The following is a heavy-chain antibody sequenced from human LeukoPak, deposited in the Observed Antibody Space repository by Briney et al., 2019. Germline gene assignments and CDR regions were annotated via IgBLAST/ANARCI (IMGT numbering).Heavy chain of an antibody. CDR3: ARDGITGNWGYFDY. CDR1: GGTFSSYT. Sequence: GSSVKVSCKASGGTFSSYTITWVRQAPGQGLEWMGWINTNTGNPTYAQGFTGRFVFSLDTSVSTAYLQISSLKAEDTAVYYCARDGITGNWGYFDYWGQGTLVTVSS. D-gene: IGHD1-20*01. V-gene: IGHV7-4-1*02. J-gene: IGHJ4*02. CDR2: INTNTGNP.